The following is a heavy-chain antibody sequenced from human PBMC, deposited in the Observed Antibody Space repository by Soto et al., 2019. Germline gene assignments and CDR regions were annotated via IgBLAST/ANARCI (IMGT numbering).Heavy chain of an antibody. Sequence: GESLKISCKGSGYSFTSYWIGGVRQMPGKGLEWMGIIYPGDSDTRYSPSFQGQVTISADKSISTAYLQWSSLKASDTAMYYCARHAYDSSGYYYVGGMDVWGQGTTVTVS. D-gene: IGHD3-22*01. CDR2: IYPGDSDT. CDR1: GYSFTSYW. CDR3: ARHAYDSSGYYYVGGMDV. J-gene: IGHJ6*02. V-gene: IGHV5-51*01.